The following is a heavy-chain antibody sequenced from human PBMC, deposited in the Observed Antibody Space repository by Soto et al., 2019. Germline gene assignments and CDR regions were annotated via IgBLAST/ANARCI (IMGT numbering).Heavy chain of an antibody. V-gene: IGHV3-64D*08. CDR1: GFTFSSYA. J-gene: IGHJ4*02. CDR2: ISSNGGST. Sequence: GGSLRLSCSASGFTFSSYAMHWVRQAPGKGLEYVSAISSNGGSTYYADSVKGRFTISRDNSKNTLYLQMSSLRAEDTAVYYCVKGTDCSGGSCYSTRGGYFDYWGQGTLVTVSS. D-gene: IGHD2-15*01. CDR3: VKGTDCSGGSCYSTRGGYFDY.